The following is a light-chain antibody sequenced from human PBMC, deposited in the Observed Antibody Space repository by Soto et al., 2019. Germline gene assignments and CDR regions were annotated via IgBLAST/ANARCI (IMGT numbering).Light chain of an antibody. CDR2: QAS. V-gene: IGKV1-5*03. Sequence: DIQMTQSPSTLSASVGDRVTITCRASQSISGWLAWYQQKPGKAPKLLIYQASSLQRGVPSRFSGSGSGTEFTLTISSLQPDDVATYYCQQYNTYWTFGQGTKVDSK. CDR1: QSISGW. J-gene: IGKJ1*01. CDR3: QQYNTYWT.